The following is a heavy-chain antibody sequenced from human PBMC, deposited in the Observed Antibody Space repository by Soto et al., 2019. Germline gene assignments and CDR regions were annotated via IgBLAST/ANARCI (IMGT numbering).Heavy chain of an antibody. V-gene: IGHV4-30-4*01. CDR2: IYYSGST. J-gene: IGHJ4*02. CDR3: ARVRRVTYFYY. CDR1: GGSISSGDYY. D-gene: IGHD3-10*01. Sequence: QVQLQESGPGLVKPSQTLSLTCTVSGGSISSGDYYWRCIRQSPGKGLDWIGYIYYSGSTYYNPYLQCRVTISVDTSKNQFSLKLTSVTAADTAVYYCARVRRVTYFYYWGQGTLVTVSS.